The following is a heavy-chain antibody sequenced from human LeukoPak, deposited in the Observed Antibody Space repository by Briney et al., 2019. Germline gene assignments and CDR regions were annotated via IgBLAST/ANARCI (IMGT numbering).Heavy chain of an antibody. CDR1: GFTFASVW. CDR3: ARDRTTVTLFDY. D-gene: IGHD4-17*01. V-gene: IGHV3-74*01. Sequence: GGSLRLSCAASGFTFASVWMHWFRQAPGRGLVWISRISTDGAITGYADSVKGRFTISRDNAKNTPYLQMNSLRAEDTAVYYCARDRTTVTLFDYWGQGALVTVSS. CDR2: ISTDGAIT. J-gene: IGHJ4*02.